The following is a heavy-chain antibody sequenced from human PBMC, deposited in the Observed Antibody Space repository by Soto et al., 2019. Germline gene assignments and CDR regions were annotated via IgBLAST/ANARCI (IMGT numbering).Heavy chain of an antibody. CDR2: IYWHDDK. CDR1: GFSLSTTGVG. D-gene: IGHD3-10*01. V-gene: IGHV2-5*01. CDR3: AHRGGATVGLYYIDY. J-gene: IGHJ4*01. Sequence: SGPTLVNPTQTHTLTCTFSGFSLSTTGVGVSWIRQPPGNALEWLALIYWHDDKRYSPSLKSRLTITKDTSKNQVVLTMTNVDPVDTATYYCAHRGGATVGLYYIDYWGQGALVTVSS.